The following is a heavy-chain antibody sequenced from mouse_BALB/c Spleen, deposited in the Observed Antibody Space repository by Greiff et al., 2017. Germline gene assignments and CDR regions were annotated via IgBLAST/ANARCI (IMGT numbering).Heavy chain of an antibody. Sequence: DVKLVESGAELVRPGALVKLSCKASGFNIKDYYMHWVKQRPEQGLEWIGWIDPENGNTIYDPKFQGKASITADTSSNTAYLQLSSLTSEDTAVYYCAREGWNDGGGFAYWGQGTLVTVSA. V-gene: IGHV14-1*02. CDR1: GFNIKDYY. CDR3: AREGWNDGGGFAY. CDR2: IDPENGNT. D-gene: IGHD1-1*02. J-gene: IGHJ3*01.